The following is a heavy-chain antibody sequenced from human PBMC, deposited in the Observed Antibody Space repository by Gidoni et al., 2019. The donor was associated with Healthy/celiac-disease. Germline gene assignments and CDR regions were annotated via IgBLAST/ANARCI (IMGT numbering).Heavy chain of an antibody. V-gene: IGHV3-7*04. CDR2: IKQDGSEK. J-gene: IGHJ4*02. CDR3: ARVGATTDY. D-gene: IGHD1-26*01. CDR1: GFTFSSYW. Sequence: EVQLVESGGCLVQPGGSLRLSCAASGFTFSSYWLSWVRQAPGKGLGWVGNIKQDGSEKYYVDSVKGRFTSSRDNAKNSLYLQMNSLRAEDTAVYYCARVGATTDYWGQGTLVTVSS.